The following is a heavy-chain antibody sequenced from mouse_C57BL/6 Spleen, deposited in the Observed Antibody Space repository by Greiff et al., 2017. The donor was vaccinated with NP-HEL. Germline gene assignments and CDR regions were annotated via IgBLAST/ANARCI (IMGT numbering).Heavy chain of an antibody. D-gene: IGHD1-1*01. CDR1: GYAFSSSW. V-gene: IGHV1-82*01. Sequence: QVQLKQSGPELVKPGASVKISCKASGYAFSSSWMNWVKQRPGKGLEWIGRIYPGDGDTNYNGKFKGKATLTADKSSSTAYMQLSSLTSEDSAVYFCASPYYYGSSKGFAYWGQGTLVTVSA. CDR3: ASPYYYGSSKGFAY. J-gene: IGHJ3*01. CDR2: IYPGDGDT.